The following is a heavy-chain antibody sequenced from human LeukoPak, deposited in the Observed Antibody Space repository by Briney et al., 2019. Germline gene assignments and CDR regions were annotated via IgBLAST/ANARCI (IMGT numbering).Heavy chain of an antibody. CDR1: GFTFSSYA. Sequence: HTGGSLRLSCAASGFTFSSYAMSWVRQAPGKGLEWVSGIKDSGGSKSHADSVKGRFTISRDNSRNTLYLQMNSLRVEDTAVYYCAKGGNSGNYWGQGTLVTVSS. CDR3: AKGGNSGNY. CDR2: IKDSGGSK. V-gene: IGHV3-23*01. J-gene: IGHJ4*02. D-gene: IGHD4-23*01.